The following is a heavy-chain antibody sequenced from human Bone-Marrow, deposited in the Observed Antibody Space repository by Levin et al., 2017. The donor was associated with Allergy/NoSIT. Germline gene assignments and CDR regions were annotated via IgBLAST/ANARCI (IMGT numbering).Heavy chain of an antibody. D-gene: IGHD6-19*01. CDR1: GGSISITNYY. V-gene: IGHV4-39*01. CDR2: IYYSRST. J-gene: IGHJ5*02. Sequence: PSQTLSLTCTVSGGSISITNYYWGWIRQPPGKGLEWIGSIYYSRSTYYNPSLKSRVTISVDTSKNQFSLNLSSVTAADTAVYYCARSIAVAAKAWFDPWGQGTLVTVSS. CDR3: ARSIAVAAKAWFDP.